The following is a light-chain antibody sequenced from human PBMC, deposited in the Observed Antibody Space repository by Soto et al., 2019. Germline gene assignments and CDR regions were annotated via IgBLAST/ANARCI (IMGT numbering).Light chain of an antibody. V-gene: IGLV2-23*02. CDR1: SRNVGIYQA. CDR3: CSYASSSTDV. Sequence: QSALNQPASVSGSPGQSVTISCTGTSRNVGIYQAISWYQQHTGKAPKLILYEVSQRPSGVSNRFSGSKSGNTASLTISGLQPEDEADYYCCSYASSSTDVFRTGTKVTVL. CDR2: EVS. J-gene: IGLJ1*01.